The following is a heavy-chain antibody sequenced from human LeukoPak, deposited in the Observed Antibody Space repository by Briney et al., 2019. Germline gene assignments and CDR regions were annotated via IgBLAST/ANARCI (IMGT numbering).Heavy chain of an antibody. CDR1: GFTFSSYS. D-gene: IGHD3-22*01. CDR2: ISSSSSYI. V-gene: IGHV3-21*01. Sequence: GGSLRLSCAASGFTFSSYSMNWVRQAPGKGLEWVSSISSSSSYIYYADSVKGRFTISRDNAKNSLYLQMNSLRAEDTAVYYCARGYDSSGYPPTWGQGTLVTVSS. J-gene: IGHJ4*02. CDR3: ARGYDSSGYPPT.